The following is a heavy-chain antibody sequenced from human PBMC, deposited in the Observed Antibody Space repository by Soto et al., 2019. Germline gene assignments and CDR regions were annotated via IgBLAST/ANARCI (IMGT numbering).Heavy chain of an antibody. CDR1: GFTFSRVS. Sequence: VGSLGFSCEVSGFTFSRVSMNWVRQVPGKGLEWVASISSASSETWYADSVKGRFIISRDNAQNSLFLQMNTLRPEDSAIYYCARVAYWGPGTQVTVSS. V-gene: IGHV3-21*04. J-gene: IGHJ4*02. CDR2: ISSASSET. CDR3: ARVAY.